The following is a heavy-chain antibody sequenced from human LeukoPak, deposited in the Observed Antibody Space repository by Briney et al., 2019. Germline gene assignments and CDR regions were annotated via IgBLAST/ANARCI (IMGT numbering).Heavy chain of an antibody. CDR2: IYSGGST. V-gene: IGHV3-53*01. CDR3: ARGFMDSSGYYFRT. CDR1: GFTVSSNY. D-gene: IGHD3-22*01. Sequence: GGSLRLSCAASGFTVSSNYMSWVRQAPGKGLEGVSVIYSGGSTYYADSVKGRFTISRDNSKKTLYLQMNSLRAEDTAVYYCARGFMDSSGYYFRTWGQGTLVTVSS. J-gene: IGHJ4*02.